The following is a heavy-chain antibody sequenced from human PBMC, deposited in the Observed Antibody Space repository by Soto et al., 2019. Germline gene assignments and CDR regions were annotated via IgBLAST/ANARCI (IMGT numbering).Heavy chain of an antibody. Sequence: PGGSLRLSCEGSGFTFSDYYMRWIRQAPGKGLEWISYSSNSGTFTKYADSVKGRFSISRDNTKNLLFLQMNSLRAEDTALYYCARSGDNYNLLDYWGQGTPVTVSS. CDR3: ARSGDNYNLLDY. J-gene: IGHJ4*02. CDR2: SSNSGTFT. V-gene: IGHV3-11*06. D-gene: IGHD1-1*01. CDR1: GFTFSDYY.